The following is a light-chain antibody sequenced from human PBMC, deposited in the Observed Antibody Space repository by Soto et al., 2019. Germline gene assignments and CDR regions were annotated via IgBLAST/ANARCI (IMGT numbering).Light chain of an antibody. V-gene: IGLV2-14*01. CDR2: DVS. Sequence: QSALTQPASVSGSPGQSITISCTGTSNDIGRYNYVSWYQQHPGKAPKLIIYDVSNRPSGVSNRFSGSKSGNTASLTVSGLQAEDEADYFCCSYTSSSTTTHLLGTGTKVTVL. CDR1: SNDIGRYNY. J-gene: IGLJ1*01. CDR3: CSYTSSSTTTHL.